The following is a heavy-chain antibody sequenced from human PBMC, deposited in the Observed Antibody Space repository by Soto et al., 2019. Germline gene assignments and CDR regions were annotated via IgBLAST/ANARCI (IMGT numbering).Heavy chain of an antibody. CDR1: GYSFTDYY. D-gene: IGHD2-2*01. Sequence: ASVKVSCKASGYSFTDYYMHWVRQAPGQGLEWMGIINPSGGYTKYAQKFQGRVTMTEDTSTDTAYMELSSLRSEDTAVYYCATADCISTSCYRGYGMDVWGQGTTVTVSS. CDR3: ATADCISTSCYRGYGMDV. V-gene: IGHV1-46*01. J-gene: IGHJ6*02. CDR2: INPSGGYT.